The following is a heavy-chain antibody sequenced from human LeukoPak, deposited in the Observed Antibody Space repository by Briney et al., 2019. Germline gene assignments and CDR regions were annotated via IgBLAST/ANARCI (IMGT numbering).Heavy chain of an antibody. CDR1: GYTFTSYD. CDR2: MNPNSGNT. D-gene: IGHD2-2*01. J-gene: IGHJ4*02. V-gene: IGHV1-8*01. Sequence: ASVKVSCKASGYTFTSYDINWVRQATGQGLEWMGWMNPNSGNTGYAQKFQGRVTLTRNTSISTAYMELSSLRSEDTAVYYCARSLVVPAAMVLWGQGTLVTVPS. CDR3: ARSLVVPAAMVL.